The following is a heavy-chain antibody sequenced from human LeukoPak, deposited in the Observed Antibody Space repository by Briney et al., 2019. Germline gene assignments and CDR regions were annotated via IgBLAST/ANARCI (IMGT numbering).Heavy chain of an antibody. D-gene: IGHD2-2*01. J-gene: IGHJ4*02. CDR3: ARRPINCIITNCYVDY. CDR2: MNPNSGDT. CDR1: VYTFTNFY. V-gene: IGHV1-2*02. Sequence: ASVKVSCKASVYTFTNFYIHWVRQAPGQGLEWMGWMNPNSGDTSYAREFQDRVTMTRDTSLSTAYMELSRLRSDDTAVYFCARRPINCIITNCYVDYWGQGALVTVSS.